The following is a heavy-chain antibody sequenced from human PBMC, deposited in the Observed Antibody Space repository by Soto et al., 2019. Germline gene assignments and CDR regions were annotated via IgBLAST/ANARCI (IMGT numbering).Heavy chain of an antibody. CDR3: ARDRTMITVLGVDVIGDYYFDN. CDR1: GFSFNSYA. CDR2: TLHDGSEH. J-gene: IGHJ4*02. D-gene: IGHD3-3*01. Sequence: GSLRLSCSASGFSFNSYAMHWVRQAPGKGLEWVALTLHDGSEHYYADSVKGRFTISRDNSKNTLHLQMDSLRAEDTAVYYCARDRTMITVLGVDVIGDYYFDNWGQGTMVTVSS. V-gene: IGHV3-30*04.